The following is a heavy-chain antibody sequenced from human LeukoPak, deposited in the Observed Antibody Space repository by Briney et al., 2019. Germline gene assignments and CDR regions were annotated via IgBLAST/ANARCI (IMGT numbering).Heavy chain of an antibody. CDR1: GFTFSSYW. CDR2: IKQDGSEK. V-gene: IGHV3-7*01. CDR3: ARVDVLLWFGESKYYFDY. D-gene: IGHD3-10*01. J-gene: IGHJ4*02. Sequence: GGSLRLSCAASGFTFSSYWMSWVRQAPGKGLEWVANIKQDGSEKYYVDSVKGRFTISRDNAKNSLYLQMNSLRAEDTAVDYGARVDVLLWFGESKYYFDYWAREPWSPSPQ.